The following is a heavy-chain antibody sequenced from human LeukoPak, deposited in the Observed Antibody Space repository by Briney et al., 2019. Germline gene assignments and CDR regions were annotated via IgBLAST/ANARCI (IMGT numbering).Heavy chain of an antibody. D-gene: IGHD4-17*01. CDR2: IYYSGST. V-gene: IGHV4-61*01. Sequence: SETLSLTCTVSGGSISSSSYYWTWIRQPPGRGLEWIGYIYYSGSTKYNSSLKSRAIISVDTSKTRLSLKLSSVTAADTAVYYCARVAEGDYGAFDIWGQGTTVTVSS. CDR3: ARVAEGDYGAFDI. J-gene: IGHJ3*02. CDR1: GGSISSSSYY.